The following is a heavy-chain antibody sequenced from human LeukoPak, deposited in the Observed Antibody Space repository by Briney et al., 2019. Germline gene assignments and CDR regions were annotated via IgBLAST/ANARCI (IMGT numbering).Heavy chain of an antibody. Sequence: QPGGSLRLSCAASGFTFSTYEMNWVRQAPGKGLEWVSYISSSSTTIHYADSVKGRFTVSRDNAKNSLYLQMNSLRAEDTAVYYCARGTDRSGYYWGPLGGQGTLVTVPS. J-gene: IGHJ4*02. V-gene: IGHV3-48*03. CDR3: ARGTDRSGYYWGPL. CDR2: ISSSSTTI. CDR1: GFTFSTYE. D-gene: IGHD3-22*01.